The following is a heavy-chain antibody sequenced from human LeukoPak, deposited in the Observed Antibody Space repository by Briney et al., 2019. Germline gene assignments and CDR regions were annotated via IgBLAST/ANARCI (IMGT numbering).Heavy chain of an antibody. CDR2: ISSSGSTI. CDR3: ARVGAFCFDY. J-gene: IGHJ4*02. Sequence: GGSLRLSCAASGFTFSSYEMNWVRQAPGKGLEWVSYISSSGSTIYYADSVKGRFTISRDNAKNSLYLQMNSLRAEDTAVYYCARVGAFCFDYWGQGTLVTVSS. D-gene: IGHD3-3*02. CDR1: GFTFSSYE. V-gene: IGHV3-48*03.